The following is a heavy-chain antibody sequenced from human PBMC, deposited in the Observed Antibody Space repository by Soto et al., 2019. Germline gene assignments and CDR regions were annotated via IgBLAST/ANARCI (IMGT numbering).Heavy chain of an antibody. J-gene: IGHJ6*02. V-gene: IGHV1-69*13. Sequence: SVKVSCKASGGTFSSYAISWVRQAPGQGLEWMGGIIPIFGTANYAQQFQGRVTITADESTSTAYMELSSLRSEDTAVYYCARDFPHPTYDILTGYYFYYYGMDVWGQGTTVTVSS. D-gene: IGHD3-9*01. CDR2: IIPIFGTA. CDR3: ARDFPHPTYDILTGYYFYYYGMDV. CDR1: GGTFSSYA.